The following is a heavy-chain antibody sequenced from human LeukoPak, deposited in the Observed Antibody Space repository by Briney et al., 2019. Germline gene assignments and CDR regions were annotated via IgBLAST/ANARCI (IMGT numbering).Heavy chain of an antibody. Sequence: QPGGSLRLSCAASGFTVSNNYMSWVRQAPGKGLEWVSVIYSGGSTYYADSVKGRFTISRDNSKNTLYLQMNSLRAEDTAVYYCARDRGEVAATYDAFDIWGQGTMVTVSS. D-gene: IGHD2-15*01. V-gene: IGHV3-66*01. CDR2: IYSGGST. J-gene: IGHJ3*02. CDR1: GFTVSNNY. CDR3: ARDRGEVAATYDAFDI.